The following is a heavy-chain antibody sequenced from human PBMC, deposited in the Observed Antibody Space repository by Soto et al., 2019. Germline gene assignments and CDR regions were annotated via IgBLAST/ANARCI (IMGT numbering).Heavy chain of an antibody. CDR3: ARRGYDFWSGYIGY. Sequence: SETLSLTCTVSGGSISSRSYYWGWIRQPPGKGLEWIGSIYYSGSTYYNPSLKSRVTISVDTSKNQFSLKLSSVTAADTAVYYCARRGYDFWSGYIGYWGQGTLVTVSS. CDR2: IYYSGST. J-gene: IGHJ4*02. V-gene: IGHV4-39*01. D-gene: IGHD3-3*01. CDR1: GGSISSRSYY.